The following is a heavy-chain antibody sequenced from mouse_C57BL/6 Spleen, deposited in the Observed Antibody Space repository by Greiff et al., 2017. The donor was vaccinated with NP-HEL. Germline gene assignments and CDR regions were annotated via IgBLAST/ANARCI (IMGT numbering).Heavy chain of an antibody. J-gene: IGHJ4*01. V-gene: IGHV3-6*01. D-gene: IGHD1-1*01. CDR3: ARPPYGSSSDYAMDY. CDR2: ISYDGSN. Sequence: EVQLVESGPGLVKPSQSLSLTCSVTGYSITSGYYWNWIRQFPGNKLEWMGYISYDGSNNYNPSLKNRISITRDTSKNQFFLKLNSVTTEDTATYYCARPPYGSSSDYAMDYWGQGTSVTVSS. CDR1: GYSITSGYY.